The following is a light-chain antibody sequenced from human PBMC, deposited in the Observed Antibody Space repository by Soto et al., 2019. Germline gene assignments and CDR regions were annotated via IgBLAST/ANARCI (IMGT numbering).Light chain of an antibody. CDR2: DVS. Sequence: QSALTQPASVSGSPGQSITISCTGTSSDVGGYNYVSWYQQHPGKAPKLMIYDVSNRPSGVSNRFSGSKSGNTASLTISGLLAEDEADYYCSSYTSSSLFVFGTGTKVTVL. CDR3: SSYTSSSLFV. J-gene: IGLJ1*01. CDR1: SSDVGGYNY. V-gene: IGLV2-14*01.